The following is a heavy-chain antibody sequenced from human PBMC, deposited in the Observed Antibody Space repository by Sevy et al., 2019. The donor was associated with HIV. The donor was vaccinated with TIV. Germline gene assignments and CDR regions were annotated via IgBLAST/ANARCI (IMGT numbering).Heavy chain of an antibody. CDR2: IYYSGTT. CDR1: GGSISSNSYY. V-gene: IGHV4-39*01. D-gene: IGHD4-17*01. Sequence: SKTLSLTCTVSGGSISSNSYYWVWIRQPPGKGLEWIGSIYYSGTTYYNPSLKSRVTISIDTSKTQFSLKLSSVTAADTAIFYCARLNYGDYSNYFDPWGQGSLVTVSS. CDR3: ARLNYGDYSNYFDP. J-gene: IGHJ5*02.